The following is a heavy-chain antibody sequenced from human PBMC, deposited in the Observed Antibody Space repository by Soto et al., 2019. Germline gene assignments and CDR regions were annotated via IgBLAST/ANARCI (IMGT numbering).Heavy chain of an antibody. CDR2: ISAYNGKT. D-gene: IGHD3-22*01. J-gene: IGHJ4*02. Sequence: ASVKVSCKASGYTFTGYYMHWVRQAPGQGLEWIGWISAYNGKTNYAQNLQGRVTMTTDTSTSTAHMELRSLIFDDTAVYFCARRPRDRAPDFWGQGTLVTVSS. CDR1: GYTFTGYY. V-gene: IGHV1-18*04. CDR3: ARRPRDRAPDF.